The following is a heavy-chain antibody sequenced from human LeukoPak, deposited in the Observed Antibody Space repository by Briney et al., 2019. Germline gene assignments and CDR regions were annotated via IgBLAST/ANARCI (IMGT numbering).Heavy chain of an antibody. CDR3: ARPYYYDSSGYRNWYFDL. CDR2: ITPMFGTA. D-gene: IGHD3-22*01. V-gene: IGHV1-69*01. Sequence: SVKVSCKASGGTFSSYAISWVRQAPGQGPEWMGGITPMFGTAKYAQKFRGRVTITADESTSTAYMELSSLRSEDTAVYYCARPYYYDSSGYRNWYFDLWGRGTLVTVSS. J-gene: IGHJ2*01. CDR1: GGTFSSYA.